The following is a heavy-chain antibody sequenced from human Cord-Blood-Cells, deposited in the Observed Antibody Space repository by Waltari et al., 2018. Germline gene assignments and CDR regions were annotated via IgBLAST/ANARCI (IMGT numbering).Heavy chain of an antibody. Sequence: EVQLVESGGVVVQHGGSLRLSCAASGFTFDDSTMHWVRLAPGKGLEWVSLISWVGGSTYYADSVKRRFTMSRDNSKNARYLQMSRLRTGDTALYYCAKGYSSSLYLQHWGQGPLVTVSS. V-gene: IGHV3-43*01. J-gene: IGHJ1*01. CDR1: GFTFDDST. CDR2: ISWVGGST. D-gene: IGHD6-13*01. CDR3: AKGYSSSLYLQH.